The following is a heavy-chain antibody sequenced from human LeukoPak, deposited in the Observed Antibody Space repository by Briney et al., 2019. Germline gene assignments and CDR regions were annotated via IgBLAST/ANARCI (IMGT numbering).Heavy chain of an antibody. CDR2: INHSGST. CDR1: GGSFSGYY. D-gene: IGHD4-17*01. CDR3: ARGDGDYYYYYYGMDV. J-gene: IGHJ6*02. V-gene: IGHV4-34*01. Sequence: PSETLSLTCAVYGGSFSGYYWSWIRQPPGKGLEWIGEINHSGSTNYNPSLESRVTISVDTSKNQFSLKLSSVTAADTAVYYCARGDGDYYYYYYGMDVWGQGTTVTVSS.